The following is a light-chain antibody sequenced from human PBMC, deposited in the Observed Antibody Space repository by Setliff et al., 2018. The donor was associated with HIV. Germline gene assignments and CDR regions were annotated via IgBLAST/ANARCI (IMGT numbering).Light chain of an antibody. CDR3: QAWDSSPL. CDR1: KLGDKY. V-gene: IGLV3-1*01. CDR2: QDN. Sequence: SYELTQPPSVSVSPGQTATITCSGDKLGDKYACWYQQKPGQSPVLVIYQDNKRPSRIPERFSGSNSGNTATLTISGTQAMDEADYYCQAWDSSPLFGTGTKVTVL. J-gene: IGLJ1*01.